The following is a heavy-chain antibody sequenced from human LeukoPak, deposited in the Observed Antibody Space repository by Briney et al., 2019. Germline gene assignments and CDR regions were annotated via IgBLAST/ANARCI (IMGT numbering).Heavy chain of an antibody. J-gene: IGHJ5*02. Sequence: SETLTLTSTVSGAPISSHYWSWIRHPPAKGLERIGHIYYSGSTNYNPSLKSRVTISVDTSKNQFSLKLSSVTAADTAVYYCARGGLGSSWSNWFDPWGQGTLVTVSS. CDR2: IYYSGST. CDR1: GAPISSHY. D-gene: IGHD6-13*01. V-gene: IGHV4-59*11. CDR3: ARGGLGSSWSNWFDP.